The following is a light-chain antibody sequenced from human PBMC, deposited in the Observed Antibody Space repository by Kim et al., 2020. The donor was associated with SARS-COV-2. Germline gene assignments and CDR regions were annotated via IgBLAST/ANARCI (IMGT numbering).Light chain of an antibody. CDR3: QQSYLTPFT. V-gene: IGKV1-39*01. J-gene: IGKJ3*01. CDR2: AAS. Sequence: ASVGDRVTITCQTTQSISSHLNWYQQKPGRAPKLLISAASTLQGGVPSRFSGSGSETDFTLTISSLQPEDFATYFCQQSYLTPFTFGPGTKVDIK. CDR1: QSISSH.